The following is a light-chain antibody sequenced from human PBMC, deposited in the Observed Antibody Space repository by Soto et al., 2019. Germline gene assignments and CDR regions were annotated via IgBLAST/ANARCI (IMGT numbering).Light chain of an antibody. Sequence: EILMTQSPATLAVSAGERATLSCRASQSVSSSYLGWYQQKPGQAPRLLIYGASSRATGIPDRFSGSESGTDFTLTISRLEHDDFAMHYCQQYGSSASITFGQGTRLEIK. CDR1: QSVSSSY. CDR2: GAS. V-gene: IGKV3-20*01. CDR3: QQYGSSASIT. J-gene: IGKJ5*01.